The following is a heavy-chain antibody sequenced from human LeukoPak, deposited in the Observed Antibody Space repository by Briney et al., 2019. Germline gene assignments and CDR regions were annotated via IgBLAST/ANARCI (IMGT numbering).Heavy chain of an antibody. CDR3: ARERIQAPYYYMDV. J-gene: IGHJ6*03. Sequence: SETLSLTCIVSGYSISSSYYWGWIRQPPGKGLEWIGNLYHSGSTYYNPSLKSRVTISLDMSRQQYSLKLSSVTAADTAVYYCARERIQAPYYYMDVWAKGPRSPSP. CDR1: GYSISSSYY. V-gene: IGHV4-38-2*02. D-gene: IGHD5-18*01. CDR2: LYHSGST.